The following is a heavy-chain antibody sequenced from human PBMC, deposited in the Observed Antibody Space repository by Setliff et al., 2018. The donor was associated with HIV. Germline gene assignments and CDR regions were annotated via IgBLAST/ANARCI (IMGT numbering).Heavy chain of an antibody. CDR2: IYTSGST. V-gene: IGHV4-39*07. Sequence: SETLSLTCTVSGGSISSSSYYWGWLRQPPGKGLEWIGRIYTSGSTNYNPSLESRVTISVDTSKNQFSLKLSSVTAADTAVYYCARGSSWPYYFDYWGQGTLVTVSS. D-gene: IGHD6-13*01. CDR1: GGSISSSSYY. CDR3: ARGSSWPYYFDY. J-gene: IGHJ4*02.